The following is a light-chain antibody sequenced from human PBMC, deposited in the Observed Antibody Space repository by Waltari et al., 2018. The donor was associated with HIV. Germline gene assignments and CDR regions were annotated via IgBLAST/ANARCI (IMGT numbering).Light chain of an antibody. Sequence: SYELPQPPSVSVSPDQTATITCSGEKLGDGYVSWYPQKPVQSPVLVIYQDTKPPSAIPERFSGSNSGNTATLTISGTQAMDEADYYCQTWDTSTVVFGGGTKLTVL. CDR3: QTWDTSTVV. J-gene: IGLJ2*01. CDR1: KLGDGY. CDR2: QDT. V-gene: IGLV3-1*01.